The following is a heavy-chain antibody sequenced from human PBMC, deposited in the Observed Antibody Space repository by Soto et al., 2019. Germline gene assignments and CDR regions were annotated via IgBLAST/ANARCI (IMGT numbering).Heavy chain of an antibody. D-gene: IGHD3-16*02. CDR2: ISSSSSYI. V-gene: IGHV3-21*01. Sequence: GGSLRLSCAASGFTFSSYSMNWVRQAPGKGLEWVSSISSSSSYIYYADSVKGGFTISRDNAKNSLYLQMNSLKAEDTAVYYCASRHLGGVIVRGNDYWGQGTLVTVSS. J-gene: IGHJ4*02. CDR3: ASRHLGGVIVRGNDY. CDR1: GFTFSSYS.